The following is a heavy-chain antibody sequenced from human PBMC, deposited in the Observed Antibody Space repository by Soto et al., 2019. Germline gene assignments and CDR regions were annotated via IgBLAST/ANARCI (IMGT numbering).Heavy chain of an antibody. CDR1: GGTFSSYA. CDR3: AGGYGDSSGYYLGAFDI. Sequence: SVKVSCKASGGTFSSYAISWVRQAPGQGLEWMGGIIPIFGTANYAQKFQGRVTITADESTSTAYMELSSLRSEDTAVYYCAGGYGDSSGYYLGAFDIWGQGTMVTVSS. V-gene: IGHV1-69*13. D-gene: IGHD3-22*01. J-gene: IGHJ3*02. CDR2: IIPIFGTA.